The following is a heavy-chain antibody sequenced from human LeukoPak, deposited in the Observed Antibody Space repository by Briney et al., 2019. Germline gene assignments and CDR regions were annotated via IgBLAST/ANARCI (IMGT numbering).Heavy chain of an antibody. CDR2: IIPILGIA. D-gene: IGHD3-10*01. CDR3: ARERFGELSGDY. V-gene: IGHV1-69*04. J-gene: IGHJ4*02. Sequence: SVKVSCKASGGTFSSYANSWVRQAPGQGLEWMGRIIPILGIANYAQKFQGRVTITADKSTGTAYMELSSLRSEDTAVYYCARERFGELSGDYWGQGTLVTVSS. CDR1: GGTFSSYA.